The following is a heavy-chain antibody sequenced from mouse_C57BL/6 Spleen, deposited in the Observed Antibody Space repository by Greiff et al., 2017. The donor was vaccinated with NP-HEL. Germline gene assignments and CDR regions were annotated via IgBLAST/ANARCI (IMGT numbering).Heavy chain of an antibody. CDR1: GYAFSSSW. Sequence: QVHVKQSGPELVKPGASVKISCKASGYAFSSSWMNWVKQRPGKGLEWIGRIYPGDGDTNYNGKFKGKATLTADKSSSTAYMQLSSLTSEDSAVYFCARSLYGNYGPFAYWGQGTLVTVSA. V-gene: IGHV1-82*01. CDR3: ARSLYGNYGPFAY. J-gene: IGHJ3*01. CDR2: IYPGDGDT. D-gene: IGHD2-1*01.